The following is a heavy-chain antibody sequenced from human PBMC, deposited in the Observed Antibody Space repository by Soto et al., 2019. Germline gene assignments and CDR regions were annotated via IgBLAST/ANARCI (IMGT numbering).Heavy chain of an antibody. V-gene: IGHV1-3*01. CDR1: GYTFTIYA. CDR2: INAGNGNT. D-gene: IGHD6-13*01. CDR3: ARDIMAAAPDY. Sequence: GTSVKVSCKASGYTFTIYAMNWVRQAPGQRLEWMGWINAGNGNTKYSQKFQGRVTITRDTSASTAYMELSSLRSEDTAVYYCARDIMAAAPDYWGQGTLVTVSS. J-gene: IGHJ4*02.